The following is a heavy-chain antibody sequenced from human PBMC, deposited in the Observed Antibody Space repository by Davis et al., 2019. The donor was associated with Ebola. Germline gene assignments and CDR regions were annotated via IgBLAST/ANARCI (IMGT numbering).Heavy chain of an antibody. V-gene: IGHV3-7*01. CDR3: ARDAIRSSWYRYYYYGMDV. J-gene: IGHJ6*02. CDR2: IKQDGSEK. Sequence: PGGSLRLSCAASGFTFSSYWMGWVRQAPGKGLEWVANIKQDGSEKYYVDSVKGRFTISRDNAKNSLYLQMNSLRAEDTAVYYCARDAIRSSWYRYYYYGMDVWGQGTTVTVSS. D-gene: IGHD6-13*01. CDR1: GFTFSSYW.